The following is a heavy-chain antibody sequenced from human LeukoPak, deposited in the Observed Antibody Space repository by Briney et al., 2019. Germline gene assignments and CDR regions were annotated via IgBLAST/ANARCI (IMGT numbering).Heavy chain of an antibody. J-gene: IGHJ4*02. CDR2: IYYSGST. CDR1: GGSISSYY. V-gene: IGHV4-59*01. D-gene: IGHD6-13*01. CDR3: ARAYRGIAAAFYFDY. Sequence: PSETLSLTCTVSGGSISSYYWSWIRQPPGKGLEWIGYIYYSGSTNYNPSLKSRVTISVDTSKNQFSLKLSSVTAADTAVYYCARAYRGIAAAFYFDYWGQGTLVTASS.